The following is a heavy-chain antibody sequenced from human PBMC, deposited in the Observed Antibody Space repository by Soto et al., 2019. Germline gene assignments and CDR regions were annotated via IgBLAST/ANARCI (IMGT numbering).Heavy chain of an antibody. D-gene: IGHD1-26*01. J-gene: IGHJ4*02. CDR3: APRPIVGAAI. V-gene: IGHV4-4*02. CDR2: IFHSGST. Sequence: QVQLQESGPGLVKPSGTLSLTCAVFGGSISNSNWWTWVRQPPGKGLDWIGEIFHSGSTNYNSSLMGRVTISVDKDNNQFSLKLSSVTAADPAVYYCAPRPIVGAAIWGQGTLVTVSS. CDR1: GGSISNSNW.